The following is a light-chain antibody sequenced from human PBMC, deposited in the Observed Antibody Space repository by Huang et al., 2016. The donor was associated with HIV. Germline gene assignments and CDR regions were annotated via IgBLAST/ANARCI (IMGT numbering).Light chain of an antibody. CDR3: QQYGSSPRT. Sequence: EIVLTQSPGTLSLSPGQKATLSRRASQSVSSSYLAWYQQKPGQSPRPPIYGASSRATGIPDRFSVSGSGTDFTLTISRLEPEDFAVYYCQQYGSSPRTFGQGTKVEIK. V-gene: IGKV3-20*01. J-gene: IGKJ1*01. CDR2: GAS. CDR1: QSVSSSY.